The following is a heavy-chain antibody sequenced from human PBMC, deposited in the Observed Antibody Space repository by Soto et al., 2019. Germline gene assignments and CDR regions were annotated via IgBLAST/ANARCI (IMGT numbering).Heavy chain of an antibody. Sequence: GGSLRLSCAASGFTFSSYAMSWVRQAPGKGLEWVSAISGSGGSTYYADSVKGRFTISRDNSKNTLYLQMNSLRAEDTAVYYCAKPLPGAVAGLVFPDWFDPWGQGTLVTVSS. V-gene: IGHV3-23*01. CDR1: GFTFSSYA. J-gene: IGHJ5*02. CDR2: ISGSGGST. D-gene: IGHD6-19*01. CDR3: AKPLPGAVAGLVFPDWFDP.